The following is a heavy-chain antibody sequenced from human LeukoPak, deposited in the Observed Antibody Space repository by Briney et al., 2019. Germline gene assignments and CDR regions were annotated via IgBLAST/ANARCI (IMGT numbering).Heavy chain of an antibody. CDR2: IPDSGNT. J-gene: IGHJ4*02. V-gene: IGHV4-38-2*02. CDR3: ARFPGTALRTVYFDY. Sequence: SETLSLTCTVSGDSFNNGLYWGLIRPPPGKVLEWIGSIPDSGNTYYNPSLKSRVTISVDTSKNQFSLKLSSVTAADTAVYYCARFPGTALRTVYFDYWGQGTLVTVSS. D-gene: IGHD3-10*01. CDR1: GDSFNNGLY.